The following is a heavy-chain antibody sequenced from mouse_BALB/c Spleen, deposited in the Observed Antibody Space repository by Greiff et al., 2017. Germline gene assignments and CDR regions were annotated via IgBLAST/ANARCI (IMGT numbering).Heavy chain of an antibody. V-gene: IGHV5-17*02. Sequence: EVHLVESGGGLVQPGGSRKLSCAASGFTFSSFGMHWVRQAPEKGLEWVAYISSGSSTIYYADTVKGRFTISRDNPKNTLFLQMTSLRSEDTAMYYCARSYNWAPFDYWGQGTTLTVSS. CDR3: ARSYNWAPFDY. J-gene: IGHJ2*01. CDR2: ISSGSSTI. CDR1: GFTFSSFG. D-gene: IGHD4-1*01.